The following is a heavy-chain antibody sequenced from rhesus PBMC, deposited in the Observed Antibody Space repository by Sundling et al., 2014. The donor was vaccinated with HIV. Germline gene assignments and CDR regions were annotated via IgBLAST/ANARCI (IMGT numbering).Heavy chain of an antibody. CDR3: AKRRYGSSYPLDY. D-gene: IGHD4-29*01. V-gene: IGHV3S42*01. Sequence: EVQLVETGGGLVQPGGSLKLSCAASGFTFSSYGMSWVRQAPGKGLEWVSGIDSNGGGTYYADSVKGRFTISRDNSKNTLSLQMNSLRPEDTAVYYCAKRRYGSSYPLDYWGQGVLVTVSS. CDR2: IDSNGGGT. CDR1: GFTFSSYG. J-gene: IGHJ4*01.